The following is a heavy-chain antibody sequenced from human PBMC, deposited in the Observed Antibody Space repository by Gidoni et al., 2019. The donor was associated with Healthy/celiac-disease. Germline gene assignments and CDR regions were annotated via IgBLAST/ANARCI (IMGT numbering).Heavy chain of an antibody. J-gene: IGHJ4*02. D-gene: IGHD6-6*01. CDR1: GFSLSNARMG. V-gene: IGHV2-26*01. CDR2: IFSNDEK. CDR3: ARIGSTYSSSSIEVDY. Sequence: QVTLKESGPVLVKPTETLTLTCTVSGFSLSNARMGVSWIRQPPGKALEWLAHIFSNDEKSYSTSLKSRLTISKDTSKSQVVLTMTNMDPVDTATYYCARIGSTYSSSSIEVDYWGQGTLVTVSS.